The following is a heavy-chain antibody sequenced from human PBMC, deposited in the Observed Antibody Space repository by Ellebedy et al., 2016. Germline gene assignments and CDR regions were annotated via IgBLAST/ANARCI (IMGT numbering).Heavy chain of an antibody. CDR1: SSYS. V-gene: IGHV4-39*01. D-gene: IGHD4-11*01. CDR3: ARQRVTSPNWFDP. CDR2: IYYSGST. Sequence: SSYSMNWVRQPPGKGLEWIGSIYYSGSTYYNPSLKSRVTISVDTSENQFSLKLSSVTAADTAVYYCARQRVTSPNWFDPWGQGTLVTVSS. J-gene: IGHJ5*02.